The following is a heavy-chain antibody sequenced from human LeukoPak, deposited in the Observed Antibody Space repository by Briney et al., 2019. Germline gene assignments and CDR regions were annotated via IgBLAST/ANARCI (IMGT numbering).Heavy chain of an antibody. Sequence: SETLSLTCSVSGDSVSSVIYYWTWIRQPPGKGLEWIGYIFNRGGTMYNPSLKDRVTVSADMSRNLFSLELSSVTAADTAVYYCARGRYDSSGYYYFDHWGQGTLVPVTP. CDR3: ARGRYDSSGYYYFDH. D-gene: IGHD3-22*01. V-gene: IGHV4-61*01. CDR1: GDSVSSVIYY. CDR2: IFNRGGT. J-gene: IGHJ4*02.